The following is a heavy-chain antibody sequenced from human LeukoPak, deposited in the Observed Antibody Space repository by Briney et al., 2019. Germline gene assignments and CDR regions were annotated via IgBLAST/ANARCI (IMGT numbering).Heavy chain of an antibody. CDR2: ISSDGSSI. CDR1: GFTFSSYR. D-gene: IGHD6-13*01. V-gene: IGHV3-74*01. J-gene: IGHJ5*02. Sequence: GGSLRLSCAASGFTFSSYRMNWVRQAPGKGLVWVSRISSDGSSISYEDSVKGRFTISRDNAKNFLYLQLSNLRVEDTAVYYCARDEGSTWQRFDPWGQGTLVIVSS. CDR3: ARDEGSTWQRFDP.